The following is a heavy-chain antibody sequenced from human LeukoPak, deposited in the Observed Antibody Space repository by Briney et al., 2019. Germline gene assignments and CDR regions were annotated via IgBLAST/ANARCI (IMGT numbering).Heavy chain of an antibody. CDR3: ARDGGAMDHFDY. J-gene: IGHJ4*02. V-gene: IGHV3-21*01. Sequence: GRSLRLSCAASGFTFTDYTMNWVRQAPGKGLEWVSSISSRSSYIYYADSVKGRFTISRDNAKNSLYLQMNSLRAEDTAVYYCARDGGAMDHFDYWGQGTLVTVSS. CDR1: GFTFTDYT. CDR2: ISSRSSYI. D-gene: IGHD5-18*01.